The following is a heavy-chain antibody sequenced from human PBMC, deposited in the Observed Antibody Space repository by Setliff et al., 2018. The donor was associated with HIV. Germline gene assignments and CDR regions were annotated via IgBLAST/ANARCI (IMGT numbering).Heavy chain of an antibody. J-gene: IGHJ6*02. CDR2: INAGNGNT. D-gene: IGHD3-16*01. Sequence: ASVKVSCKASGYSFTSYAMNWVRQAPGQGLEWMGWINAGNGNTKYSQKFQGRVTITRDTSASTAYMELSSLRSEDTAVYYCARMGLRELGYYYGMDVWGQGTSVTVSS. CDR3: ARMGLRELGYYYGMDV. V-gene: IGHV1-3*01. CDR1: GYSFTSYA.